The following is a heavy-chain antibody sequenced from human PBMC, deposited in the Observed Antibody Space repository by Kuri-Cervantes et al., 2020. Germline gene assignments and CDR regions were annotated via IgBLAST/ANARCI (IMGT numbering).Heavy chain of an antibody. J-gene: IGHJ4*02. D-gene: IGHD2-15*01. CDR1: GGSISSSSYY. CDR2: IYYSGST. V-gene: IGHV4-39*07. Sequence: SETLSLTCTVSGGSISSSSYYWGWIRQPPGKGLEWIGSIYYSGSTYYNPSLKSRVTISVDTSKNQFSLRLTSVTAADTAVYYCARGVEGFLDYFNYWGQGTLVTVFS. CDR3: ARGVEGFLDYFNY.